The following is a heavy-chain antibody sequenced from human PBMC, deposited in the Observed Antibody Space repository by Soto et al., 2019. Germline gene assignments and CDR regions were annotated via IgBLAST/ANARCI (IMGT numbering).Heavy chain of an antibody. Sequence: QVQLVQSVAEVKKPGASVKVSCKASGYTFTSYAMHWVRQAPGQRLEWMGWINAGNGNTKYSQKFQGRVTINRDTSASTAYMELSRLRSEDTAVYYCARDSDSGSYYGTLGYWGQGTLVTVSS. D-gene: IGHD1-26*01. CDR2: INAGNGNT. CDR3: ARDSDSGSYYGTLGY. CDR1: GYTFTSYA. V-gene: IGHV1-3*01. J-gene: IGHJ4*02.